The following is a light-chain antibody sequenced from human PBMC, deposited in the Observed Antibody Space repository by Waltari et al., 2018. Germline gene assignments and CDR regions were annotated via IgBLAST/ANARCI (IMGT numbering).Light chain of an antibody. Sequence: DIVMTQSPDSLTVSLGERATINCKSSQSVINSDDNKNKLAWYQQKAGQPPKLLIYWASTRESGVPDRFSGSGSGTDFTLTISSLQAEDVAVYYCQQYYRVPFTFGPGTKVDIK. CDR1: QSVINSDDNKNK. V-gene: IGKV4-1*01. CDR2: WAS. J-gene: IGKJ3*01. CDR3: QQYYRVPFT.